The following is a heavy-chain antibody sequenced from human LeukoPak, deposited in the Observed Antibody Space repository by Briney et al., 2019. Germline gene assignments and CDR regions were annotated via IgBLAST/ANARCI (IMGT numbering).Heavy chain of an antibody. V-gene: IGHV1-69*13. CDR1: GGTFSSYA. D-gene: IGHD3-22*01. Sequence: SVKVSCKASGGTFSSYAISWVRQAPGQGLEWMGGIIPIFGTANYAQKFQGRVTITADESTSTAYMELSSLRSEDTAVYYCARVVGTYYYDSSGYLDYWGQGTLVTVSS. CDR2: IIPIFGTA. CDR3: ARVVGTYYYDSSGYLDY. J-gene: IGHJ4*02.